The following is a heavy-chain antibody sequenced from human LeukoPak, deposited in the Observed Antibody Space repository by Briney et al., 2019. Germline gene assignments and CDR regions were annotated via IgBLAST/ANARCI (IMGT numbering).Heavy chain of an antibody. Sequence: PGGSLRLSCAASGFTVSSNYMSWVRQAPGKGLEWVSVIYSGGSTYYADSVKGRFTISRDNSKNTLYLQMNSLRVDDTAVYYCARDAHHTGYGYFDSWGQGTLVTVSS. CDR1: GFTVSSNY. V-gene: IGHV3-53*01. J-gene: IGHJ4*02. D-gene: IGHD5-18*01. CDR3: ARDAHHTGYGYFDS. CDR2: IYSGGST.